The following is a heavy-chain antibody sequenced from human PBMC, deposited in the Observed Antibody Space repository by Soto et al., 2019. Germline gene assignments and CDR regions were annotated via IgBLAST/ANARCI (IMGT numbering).Heavy chain of an antibody. Sequence: LRLSCEAAGFAFSSYAMHWVRQAPGKGLEWVGVISYDGNYIYYADSVKGRFTISRDNSKNTLYVQVNSLRPEDTAVYYCAKGILSATIGPYAMDVWGQGTTVTVSS. CDR1: GFAFSSYA. J-gene: IGHJ6*02. CDR3: AKGILSATIGPYAMDV. D-gene: IGHD3-16*01. CDR2: ISYDGNYI. V-gene: IGHV3-30*18.